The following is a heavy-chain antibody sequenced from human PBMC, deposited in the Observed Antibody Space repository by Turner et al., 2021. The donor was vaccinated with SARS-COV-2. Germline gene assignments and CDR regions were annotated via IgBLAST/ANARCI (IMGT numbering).Heavy chain of an antibody. J-gene: IGHJ4*02. CDR1: GFAVSNNY. CDR3: ATRMNTLPQ. CDR2: IYRGCRK. V-gene: IGHV3-66*01. Sequence: EVHLVKSGGGLVQPGGSLRLSCAASGFAVSNNYVSWVRQAAGKGREWGASIYRGCRKYYADTVTGRFNNSRDNYKNTLYLQKNSLRAEDTAVYYCATRMNTLPQWGQGTLVTVSS.